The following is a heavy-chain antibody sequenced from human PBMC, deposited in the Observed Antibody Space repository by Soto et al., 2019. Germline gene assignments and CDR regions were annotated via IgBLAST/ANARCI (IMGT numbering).Heavy chain of an antibody. D-gene: IGHD3-22*01. J-gene: IGHJ4*02. V-gene: IGHV1-8*01. Sequence: ASVKVSCKSSGYTFSSYDINWVRQATGQGLEWMGWMNPNSGNTGYAQKFQGRVTLTGSTSISTAYMELRSLTSDDTAVYYCARAQYESNTDFESWGQGTPVTVSS. CDR1: GYTFSSYD. CDR2: MNPNSGNT. CDR3: ARAQYESNTDFES.